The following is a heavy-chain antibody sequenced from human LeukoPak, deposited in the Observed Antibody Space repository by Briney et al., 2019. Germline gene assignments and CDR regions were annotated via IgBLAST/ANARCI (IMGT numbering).Heavy chain of an antibody. J-gene: IGHJ4*02. CDR2: ISAYNGNT. V-gene: IGHV1-18*01. D-gene: IGHD2-21*02. CDR3: AGRAYCGGDCYFPPDY. Sequence: GASVKVSCKASGYTFTSYGISWVRQAPGQGLEWMGWISAYNGNTNNAQKLQGRVTMTTDTSTSTAYMELRSLRSDDTAVYYCAGRAYCGGDCYFPPDYWGQGTLVTVSS. CDR1: GYTFTSYG.